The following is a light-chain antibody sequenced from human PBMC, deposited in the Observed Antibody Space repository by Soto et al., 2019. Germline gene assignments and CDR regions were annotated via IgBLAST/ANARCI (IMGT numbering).Light chain of an antibody. CDR1: SSDVGGYNY. CDR3: SSYAASNNFYFV. V-gene: IGLV2-8*01. CDR2: EVT. J-gene: IGLJ3*02. Sequence: QPALTQPPSASGSPWQSVTISCTGNSSDVGGYNYVSWYQQYPGRAPKLMIYEVTKRPSGVPDRFSGSKAGNTASLTVSGLQAEDEADYYCSSYAASNNFYFVFGGGTKVTVL.